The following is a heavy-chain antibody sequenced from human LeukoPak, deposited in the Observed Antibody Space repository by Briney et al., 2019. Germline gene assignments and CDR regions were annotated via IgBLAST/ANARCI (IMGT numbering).Heavy chain of an antibody. D-gene: IGHD4-11*01. J-gene: IGHJ5*02. CDR2: SIHSGTT. Sequence: SETLSLTCAVYGGSFNGYYWSWIRQLPGKGLEWIGESIHSGTTNYNPSLKSRVTISVDTSKNQFSLKLSSVTAADTAVYYCARDATVTTNWFDPWGQGTLVTVSS. V-gene: IGHV4-34*12. CDR3: ARDATVTTNWFDP. CDR1: GGSFNGYY.